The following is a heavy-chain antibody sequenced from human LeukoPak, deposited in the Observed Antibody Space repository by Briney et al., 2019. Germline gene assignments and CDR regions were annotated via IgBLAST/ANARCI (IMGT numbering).Heavy chain of an antibody. J-gene: IGHJ4*01. CDR2: INTDGSGT. Sequence: GGSLRLSCAASGFTFSSHWMHWVRQAPGKGLVWVSRINTDGSGTDYADSVKGRFTISRDHAKSTLYLQMNSLRAEDTAVYYCAQNFGHCSGDSSFHFDYWGQGTLVTVSS. D-gene: IGHD2-15*01. CDR1: GFTFSSHW. V-gene: IGHV3-74*01. CDR3: AQNFGHCSGDSSFHFDY.